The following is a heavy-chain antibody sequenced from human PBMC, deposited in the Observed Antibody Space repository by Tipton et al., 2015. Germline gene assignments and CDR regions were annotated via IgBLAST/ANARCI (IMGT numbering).Heavy chain of an antibody. CDR1: GGSISSGGYY. CDR2: VYYSGYT. V-gene: IGHV4-31*03. J-gene: IGHJ2*01. Sequence: TLSLSCTVSGGSISSGGYYWTWIRQHPGKGLEWIGFVYYSGYTNYNPSLTSRLTISVDTSRNQFSLTLSSVTAADTALYYCARDHPESEEYFDLWGRGTLVTVSS. CDR3: ARDHPESEEYFDL.